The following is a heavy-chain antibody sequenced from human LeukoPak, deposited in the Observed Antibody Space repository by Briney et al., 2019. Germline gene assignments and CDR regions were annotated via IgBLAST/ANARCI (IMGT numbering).Heavy chain of an antibody. Sequence: PSETLSLTCTVSGNSISSGDYYWSWIRQSAGKGLEWIGRLSSSGSSIHNPSLKSRLTMSVDTSKNQFSLKLSSVTAEDTAVYYCASEGIRDYYYYSMDVWGKGTTVTISS. V-gene: IGHV4-61*02. D-gene: IGHD1-14*01. CDR2: LSSSGSS. CDR3: ASEGIRDYYYYSMDV. CDR1: GNSISSGDYY. J-gene: IGHJ6*03.